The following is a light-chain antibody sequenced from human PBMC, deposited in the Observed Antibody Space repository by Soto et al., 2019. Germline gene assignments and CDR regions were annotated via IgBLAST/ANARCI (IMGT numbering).Light chain of an antibody. V-gene: IGKV3-11*01. CDR1: QGVXSY. J-gene: IGKJ1*01. CDR3: QQRSNGTQT. CDR2: DAS. Sequence: DIVLTQCPATLSLSPGERATLSCRASQGVXSYFGWYQQKPGQAPRLLXDDASNRATGIPARLSGSGSGTDFTLTISSLEPEDFAVYYCQQRSNGTQTFGQGTKVDI.